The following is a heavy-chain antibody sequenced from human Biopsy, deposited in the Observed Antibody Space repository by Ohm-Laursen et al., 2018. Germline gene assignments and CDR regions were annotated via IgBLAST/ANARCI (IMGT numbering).Heavy chain of an antibody. Sequence: ASVKVSCKASGGTFNSYTINWVRQAPGQGLEWMGIINPGGNSTAYTQNFQGRVTMTWDTSTTTVYMELSSLRSEDTAVYYCVLASFDYWGQGTLVTVPS. CDR3: VLASFDY. J-gene: IGHJ4*02. V-gene: IGHV1-46*02. CDR2: INPGGNST. CDR1: GGTFNSYT.